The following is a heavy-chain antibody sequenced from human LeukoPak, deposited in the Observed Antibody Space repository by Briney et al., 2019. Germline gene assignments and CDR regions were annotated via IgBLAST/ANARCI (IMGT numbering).Heavy chain of an antibody. CDR3: ARDKGQQLYLRYYFDY. CDR2: INPSGGST. Sequence: GGSLRLSCAASGYTFTSYYMHWVRQAPGQGLEWMGIINPSGGSTSYAQKFQGRVTMTRDMSTITVYMELTSLRSEDTAVYYCARDKGQQLYLRYYFDYWGQGTLVTVSS. D-gene: IGHD6-13*01. V-gene: IGHV1-46*01. J-gene: IGHJ4*02. CDR1: GYTFTSYY.